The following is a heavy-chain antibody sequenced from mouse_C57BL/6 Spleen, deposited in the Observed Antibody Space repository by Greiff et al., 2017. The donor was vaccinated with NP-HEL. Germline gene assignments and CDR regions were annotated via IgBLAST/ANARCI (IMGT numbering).Heavy chain of an antibody. CDR1: GYTFTSYW. J-gene: IGHJ2*01. Sequence: VQLQQPGAELVKPGASVKLSCKASGYTFTSYWMQWVKQRPGQGLEWIGEIDPSDSYTNYNQKFKGKATLTVDTSSSTAYMQLSSLTSEDSAVYYCASFFITTVNYFDYWGQGTTLTVSS. CDR3: ASFFITTVNYFDY. V-gene: IGHV1-50*01. D-gene: IGHD1-1*01. CDR2: IDPSDSYT.